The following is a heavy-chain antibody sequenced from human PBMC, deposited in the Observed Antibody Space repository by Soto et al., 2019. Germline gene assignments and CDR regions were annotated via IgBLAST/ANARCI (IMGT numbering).Heavy chain of an antibody. CDR3: ASAIYEARPPPYDYGMDV. V-gene: IGHV1-69*01. D-gene: IGHD2-21*01. J-gene: IGHJ6*01. CDR1: GGTFSSYA. Sequence: QVQLVQSGAEVKKPGSSVKVSCKASGGTFSSYAISWVRQAPGQGRAWMGGIIPIFGTANYAQKFQGRITITADESTRTAYMELSSLRSDDPAVDYCASAIYEARPPPYDYGMDVWGQGTTVTVSS. CDR2: IIPIFGTA.